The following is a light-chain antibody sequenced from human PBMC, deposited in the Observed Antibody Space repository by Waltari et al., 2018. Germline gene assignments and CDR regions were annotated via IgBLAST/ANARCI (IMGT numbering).Light chain of an antibody. V-gene: IGKV4-1*01. CDR1: QTISYSSNNKNY. Sequence: DIVMTQSPDSLAVSLVERATINCKSSQTISYSSNNKNYLAWYQKKPGQPPRLLISWASSRESGVPDRFSGSGSGTDFTLTISSLQVEDVAIYYCQQYYSVPLTFGQGTKVGIK. CDR3: QQYYSVPLT. J-gene: IGKJ1*01. CDR2: WAS.